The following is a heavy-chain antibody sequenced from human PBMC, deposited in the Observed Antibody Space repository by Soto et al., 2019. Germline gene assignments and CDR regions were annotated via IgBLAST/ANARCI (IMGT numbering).Heavy chain of an antibody. D-gene: IGHD3-22*01. J-gene: IGHJ4*02. Sequence: PGGSLRLSCAASGFTFSSYGMHWVRQAPGKGLEWVAVISYDGSNKYYADSVKGRFTISRDNSKNTLYLQMNSLRAEDTAVYYCAKGRGDSSGGVCGYWGQGTLVTVSS. CDR1: GFTFSSYG. CDR2: ISYDGSNK. V-gene: IGHV3-30*18. CDR3: AKGRGDSSGGVCGY.